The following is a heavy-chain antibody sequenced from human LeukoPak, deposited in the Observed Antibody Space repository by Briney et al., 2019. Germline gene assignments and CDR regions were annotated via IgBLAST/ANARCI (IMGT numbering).Heavy chain of an antibody. Sequence: NPSETLSLTCAVYGDSFSGYYWSWIRQAPGKGLEWIAEINHRGTTHYNPSLMSRVNISADTSRNQFSLNLDPVTAADTAVYYCAREKDCSSISCYHDYYYMDVWGKGTTVTVSS. V-gene: IGHV4-34*01. J-gene: IGHJ6*03. CDR3: AREKDCSSISCYHDYYYMDV. D-gene: IGHD2-2*01. CDR1: GDSFSGYY. CDR2: INHRGTT.